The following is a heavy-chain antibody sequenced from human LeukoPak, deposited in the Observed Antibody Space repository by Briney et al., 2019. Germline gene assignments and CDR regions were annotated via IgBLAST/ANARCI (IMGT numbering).Heavy chain of an antibody. D-gene: IGHD1-7*01. J-gene: IGHJ4*02. CDR2: IYYSGST. CDR1: GGSISSYY. Sequence: SETLSLTCTVSGGSISSYYWSWIRQPPGKGLEWIGYIYYSGSTNYNPSLKSRVTISVDTSKNQFSLKLSSVTAADTAVYYCARSLELRWYYLDHWGQGTLVTVSS. V-gene: IGHV4-59*01. CDR3: ARSLELRWYYLDH.